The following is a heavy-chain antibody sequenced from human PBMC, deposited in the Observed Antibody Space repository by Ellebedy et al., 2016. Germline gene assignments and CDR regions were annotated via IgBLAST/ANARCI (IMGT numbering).Heavy chain of an antibody. CDR3: ARDLTFVPGAPFDY. CDR1: EFTFSSYN. J-gene: IGHJ4*02. Sequence: GGSLRLSCAASEFTFSSYNMNWVRQAPGKGLEWVSYIRTESSTIYYADSVKGRFTISRDDAKNSVYLQMNSLRDEDTAVYYCARDLTFVPGAPFDYWGQGTLVTVSS. D-gene: IGHD2-2*01. V-gene: IGHV3-48*02. CDR2: IRTESSTI.